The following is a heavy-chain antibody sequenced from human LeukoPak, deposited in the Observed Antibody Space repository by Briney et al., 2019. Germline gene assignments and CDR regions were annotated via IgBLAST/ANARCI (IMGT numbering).Heavy chain of an antibody. CDR2: IYYSGST. Sequence: SETLSLTCTVSGGSISSYYGSWIRQPPGKGVEWIGYIYYSGSTNYNPSLKSRVAMSVDTSRNQFSLKLTSVTAADTAVYYCARDRGFGDYGIDFWGQGTLVTVSS. CDR3: ARDRGFGDYGIDF. CDR1: GGSISSYY. J-gene: IGHJ4*02. D-gene: IGHD4-17*01. V-gene: IGHV4-59*01.